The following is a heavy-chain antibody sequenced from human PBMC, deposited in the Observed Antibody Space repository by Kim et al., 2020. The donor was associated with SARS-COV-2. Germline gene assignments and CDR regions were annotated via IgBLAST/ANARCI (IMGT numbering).Heavy chain of an antibody. V-gene: IGHV3-21*01. CDR3: ARDTYSSGWHVWDC. CDR2: ITTSGDNA. J-gene: IGHJ4*02. D-gene: IGHD6-19*01. Sequence: GGSLRLSCAASGFAFSTYSLNWVRQAPGKGLVWISSITTSGDNAWYADSVKGRFTISRDNAKNSLFLQMNSLRVEDAAVYYCARDTYSSGWHVWDCWGQG. CDR1: GFAFSTYS.